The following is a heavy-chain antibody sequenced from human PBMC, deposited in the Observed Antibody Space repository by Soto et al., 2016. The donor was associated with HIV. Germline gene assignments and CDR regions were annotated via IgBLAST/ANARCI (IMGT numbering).Heavy chain of an antibody. Sequence: EVQLVESGGGVVQPGASLRLSCAASGFTFDDFAMHWVRQAPGKGLEWISVVSADGVSTYYAGSVKGRFTISRDNSKNSLDLQMSSLRTEDTALYFCAKGLHRRTSRYYDSSGSGYFDSWGQATLVTVSS. CDR2: VSADGVST. CDR3: AKGLHRRTSRYYDSSGSGYFDS. D-gene: IGHD3-22*01. CDR1: GFTFDDFA. V-gene: IGHV3-43*02. J-gene: IGHJ4*02.